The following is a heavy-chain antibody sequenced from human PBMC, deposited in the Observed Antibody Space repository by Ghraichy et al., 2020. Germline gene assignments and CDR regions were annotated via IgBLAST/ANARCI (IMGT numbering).Heavy chain of an antibody. CDR1: GGSISSYY. D-gene: IGHD3-16*01. J-gene: IGHJ4*02. Sequence: SETLSLTCTVSGGSISSYYWSWIRQPPGKGLEWIGYIYYSGSTNYNPSLKSRVTISVDTSKNQFSLKLSSVTAADTAVYYCASFGGGATEDGFDYWGQGTLVTVSS. CDR2: IYYSGST. CDR3: ASFGGGATEDGFDY. V-gene: IGHV4-59*08.